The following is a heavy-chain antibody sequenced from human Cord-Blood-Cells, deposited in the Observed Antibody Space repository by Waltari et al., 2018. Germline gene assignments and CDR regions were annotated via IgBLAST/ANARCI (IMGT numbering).Heavy chain of an antibody. CDR1: GYTFTSYD. Sequence: QVQLVQSGAEVKKPGASVKVSCKASGYTFTSYDINWVRQATGQGLEWMGWMNPNSGNTGYAQMFQGRVTMTRNASISTAYMELSSLRSEDTAGYYCARGITGTNWFDPWGQGTLVTVSS. CDR3: ARGITGTNWFDP. J-gene: IGHJ5*02. CDR2: MNPNSGNT. V-gene: IGHV1-8*01. D-gene: IGHD1-7*01.